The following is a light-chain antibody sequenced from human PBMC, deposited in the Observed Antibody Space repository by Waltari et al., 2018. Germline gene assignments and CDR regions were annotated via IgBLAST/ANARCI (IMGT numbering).Light chain of an antibody. CDR3: SSYTSSSTQV. CDR2: DVS. V-gene: IGLV2-14*03. CDR1: NSDFSVYNY. J-gene: IGLJ2*01. Sequence: QSALTQPASVSGSPGQSITISCTGTNSDFSVYNYVAWYQQHPGKAPKLMIYDVSNRPSGVSNRFSGSKSGNTASLTISGLHAEDEADYYCSSYTSSSTQVFGGGTKLTVL.